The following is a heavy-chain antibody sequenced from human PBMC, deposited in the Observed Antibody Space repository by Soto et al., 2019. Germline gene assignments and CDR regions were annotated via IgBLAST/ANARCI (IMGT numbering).Heavy chain of an antibody. CDR3: ARHGSLWSGYYILRGYMDV. D-gene: IGHD3-3*01. CDR2: ISSSSSYT. Sequence: EVQLVESGGGLVQPGGSLRLSCAASGFTFSSYSMNWVRQAPGKGLEWVSSISSSSSYTYYADSVKGRFTISRDNAKHPLYLQMNSLGAEDTAVYYCARHGSLWSGYYILRGYMDVWGKGTTVTVSS. V-gene: IGHV3-21*01. J-gene: IGHJ6*03. CDR1: GFTFSSYS.